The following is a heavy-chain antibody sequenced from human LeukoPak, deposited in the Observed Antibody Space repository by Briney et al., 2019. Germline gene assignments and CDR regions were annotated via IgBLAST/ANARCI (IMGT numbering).Heavy chain of an antibody. CDR3: ASGPDPVGATPDFDY. D-gene: IGHD1-26*01. CDR2: IYYSGST. CDR1: GGSISSYY. Sequence: SETLSLTCTVSGGSISSYYWSWIRQPPGKGLEWIGYIYYSGSTNYNPSLKSRVTISVDTSKNQLSLKLSSVTAADTAVYYCASGPDPVGATPDFDYWGQGTLVTVSS. J-gene: IGHJ4*02. V-gene: IGHV4-59*01.